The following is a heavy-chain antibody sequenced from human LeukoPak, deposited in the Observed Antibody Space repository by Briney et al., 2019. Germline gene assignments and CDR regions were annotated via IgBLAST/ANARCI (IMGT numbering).Heavy chain of an antibody. CDR3: ARESIAVAGTRYYGMDV. CDR2: ISPNSGGT. J-gene: IGHJ6*02. V-gene: IGHV1-2*02. Sequence: ASVKVSCKASGYTFTGYYMHWVRQAPGQGLEWMGWISPNSGGTNYAQKFQGRVTMTRDTSISTAYMELSRLRSDDTAVYYCARESIAVAGTRYYGMDVWGQGTTVTISS. CDR1: GYTFTGYY. D-gene: IGHD6-19*01.